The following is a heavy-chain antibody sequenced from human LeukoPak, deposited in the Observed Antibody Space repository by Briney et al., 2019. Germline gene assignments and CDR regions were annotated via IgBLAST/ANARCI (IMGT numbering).Heavy chain of an antibody. CDR2: LYSGGST. D-gene: IGHD4-17*01. J-gene: IGHJ4*02. CDR3: ARDSGDYVGTGGD. V-gene: IGHV3-66*01. Sequence: GGSLRLSCAASGFTVNTKYMSWVRQAPGKGLEWVSTLYSGGSTHYADSVKGRFTISRDNSKNMLYLQMNRLRAEDTAVYYCARDSGDYVGTGGDWGQGTLVTVSS. CDR1: GFTVNTKY.